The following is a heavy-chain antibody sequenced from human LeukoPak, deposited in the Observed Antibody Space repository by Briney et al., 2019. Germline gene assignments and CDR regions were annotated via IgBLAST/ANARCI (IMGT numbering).Heavy chain of an antibody. V-gene: IGHV3-7*01. CDR3: ARERGAGVFDY. Sequence: PGGSLRLSCAASGFTFSSYWMSWVRQAPGKGLQWVANIKLDGSENYYVDSVRGRFTISRDNAKNSVFLQMTSLRVDDTAVYYCARERGAGVFDYWGQGTLVTVSS. D-gene: IGHD6-19*01. CDR1: GFTFSSYW. J-gene: IGHJ4*02. CDR2: IKLDGSEN.